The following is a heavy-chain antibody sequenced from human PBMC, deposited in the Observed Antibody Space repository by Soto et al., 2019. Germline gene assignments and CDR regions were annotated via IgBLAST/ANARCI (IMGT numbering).Heavy chain of an antibody. CDR1: GFTFSTYW. Sequence: GSLRLSCAASGFTFSTYWMNWFRQTPGKGLMWVSRISPDGSNRGYADSVEGRFTVSRDNAKNTLYLQMHSLRAEDTAMYYCANWGHIVPVSPTDFDHWGEGTLVTVSS. V-gene: IGHV3-74*01. CDR3: ANWGHIVPVSPTDFDH. D-gene: IGHD2-21*01. J-gene: IGHJ4*02. CDR2: ISPDGSNR.